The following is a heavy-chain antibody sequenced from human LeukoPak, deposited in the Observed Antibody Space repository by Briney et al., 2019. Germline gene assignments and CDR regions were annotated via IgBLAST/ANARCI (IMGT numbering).Heavy chain of an antibody. D-gene: IGHD3-9*01. CDR3: ARERHFDWVLPPSYYYGMDV. CDR2: ICYDGSTK. J-gene: IGHJ6*02. V-gene: IGHV3-33*01. Sequence: GGSLRLSCAASGFTFSSYGMRWVRQAPGKGLEWVADICYDGSTKYYADSVKGRFTISRTNSKNTLYLQMTSLRAEDTAVYDCARERHFDWVLPPSYYYGMDVWGQGTTVTVSS. CDR1: GFTFSSYG.